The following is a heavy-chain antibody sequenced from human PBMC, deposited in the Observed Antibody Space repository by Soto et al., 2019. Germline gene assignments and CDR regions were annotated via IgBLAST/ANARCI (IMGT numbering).Heavy chain of an antibody. D-gene: IGHD2-15*01. CDR3: ARDLNMVVAATGWFDP. J-gene: IGHJ5*02. Sequence: GSLRLSCAASGFTFSSYSMNWVRQAPGKGLEWVSCISSSSSTIYYADSVKGRFTISRDNAKNSLYLQMNSLRDEDTAVYYCARDLNMVVAATGWFDPWGQGTLVTVSS. CDR2: ISSSSSTI. V-gene: IGHV3-48*02. CDR1: GFTFSSYS.